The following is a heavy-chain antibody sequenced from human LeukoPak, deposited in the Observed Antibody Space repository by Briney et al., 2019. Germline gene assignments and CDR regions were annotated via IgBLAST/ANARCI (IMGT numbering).Heavy chain of an antibody. CDR3: AAGTAADF. CDR1: GILVSDYY. D-gene: IGHD6-25*01. J-gene: IGHJ4*02. CDR2: FSGSSSYP. V-gene: IGHV3-11*03. Sequence: GGSLTLSCVVSGILVSDYYMNWSSQAPGKGLEWISYFSGSSSYPDYADSVKGRFTISRDNAKSALYLQLNSLRFEDTAVYYCAAGTAADFWGQGTLVTVSS.